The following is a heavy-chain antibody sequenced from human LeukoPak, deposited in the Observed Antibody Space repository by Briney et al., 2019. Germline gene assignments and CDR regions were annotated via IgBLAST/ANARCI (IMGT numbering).Heavy chain of an antibody. J-gene: IGHJ4*02. CDR1: GYTFTSYY. CDR3: ARGEFLLYSSRTPYYFDY. Sequence: ASVKVSCKASGYTFTSYYMHWVRQAPGQGLEWMGIINPSGGSTSYAQKFQGRVTMTRDMSTSTVYMELSSLRSEDTAVYYCARGEFLLYSSRTPYYFDYWGQGTLVTVSS. D-gene: IGHD2-2*02. CDR2: INPSGGST. V-gene: IGHV1-46*01.